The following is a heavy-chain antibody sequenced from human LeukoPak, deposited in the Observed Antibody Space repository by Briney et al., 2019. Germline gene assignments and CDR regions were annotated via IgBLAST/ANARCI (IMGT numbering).Heavy chain of an antibody. Sequence: GGSLRLSCAASGFTVSSNYMSWVRQAPGKGLEWVSVIYSGGSTYYADSVKGRFTISRDNSKNTLYLQMNSLRAEDTAVYYCARSYYYDSSGSTQIYSDFWGQGTLVTVSS. CDR1: GFTVSSNY. CDR3: ARSYYYDSSGSTQIYSDF. D-gene: IGHD3-22*01. CDR2: IYSGGST. V-gene: IGHV3-53*01. J-gene: IGHJ4*02.